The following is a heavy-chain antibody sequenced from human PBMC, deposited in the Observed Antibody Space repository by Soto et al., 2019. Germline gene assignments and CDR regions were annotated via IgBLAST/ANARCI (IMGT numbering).Heavy chain of an antibody. CDR2: ISGSGGST. V-gene: IGHV3-23*01. CDR3: AIALPPTVTTKRAIFDP. Sequence: EVQLLESGGGLVQPGGSLRLSCAASGFTFSSYAMSWVRQAPGKGLEWVSAISGSGGSTYYADSVKGRFTISRDNSKNTLYLQMNSLRAEDTAVYYCAIALPPTVTTKRAIFDPWGQGTLVTVSS. CDR1: GFTFSSYA. J-gene: IGHJ5*02. D-gene: IGHD4-17*01.